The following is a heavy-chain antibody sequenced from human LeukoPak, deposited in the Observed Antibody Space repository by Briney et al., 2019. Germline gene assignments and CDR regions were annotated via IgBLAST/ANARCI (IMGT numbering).Heavy chain of an antibody. CDR1: GGSISSSSNY. D-gene: IGHD6-13*01. V-gene: IGHV4-39*07. J-gene: IGHJ4*02. CDR2: VFYSGYT. CDR3: AIRFGRLEAGGTPFDS. Sequence: PSETLSLTCTVSGGSISSSSNYWGCIRQPPGKALEWIGSVFYSGYTYHNPSLKSRVTILVDTSKNQLSMKRSSVTAADTALYYCAIRFGRLEAGGTPFDSWGQGTLVTVSS.